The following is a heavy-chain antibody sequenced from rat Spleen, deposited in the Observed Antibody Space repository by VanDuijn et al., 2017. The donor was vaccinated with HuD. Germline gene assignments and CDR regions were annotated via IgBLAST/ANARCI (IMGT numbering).Heavy chain of an antibody. D-gene: IGHD2-2*01. CDR3: TGGGIPWYLDF. CDR1: GFNFNDYW. CDR2: ITDGPGNT. V-gene: IGHV5-31*01. J-gene: IGHJ1*01. Sequence: EVKLVESGGGLVQPGRSLKLSCAASGFNFNDYWMTWIRQAPGKGLEWVASITDGPGNTFYPDSVRGRFTISRDIAKATLFLQMNSLRSEDSATYYCTGGGIPWYLDFWGPGTMVTVSS.